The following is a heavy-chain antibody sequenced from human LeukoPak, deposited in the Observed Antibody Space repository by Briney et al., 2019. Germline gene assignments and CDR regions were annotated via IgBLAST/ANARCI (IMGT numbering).Heavy chain of an antibody. D-gene: IGHD2-21*02. J-gene: IGHJ4*02. Sequence: GGSLRLSCAASGFTFSSYGMSWVRQAPGKGLEWVSAISGSGGSTYYADSVKGRFTISRDNSKNTLYLQMNSLRAEDTAVYYCARALAYCGGDCYSPPYYFDYWGQGTLVTVSS. CDR1: GFTFSSYG. V-gene: IGHV3-23*01. CDR2: ISGSGGST. CDR3: ARALAYCGGDCYSPPYYFDY.